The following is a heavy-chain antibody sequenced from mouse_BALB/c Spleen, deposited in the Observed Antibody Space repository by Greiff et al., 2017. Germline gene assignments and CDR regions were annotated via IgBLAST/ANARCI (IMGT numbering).Heavy chain of an antibody. J-gene: IGHJ2*01. CDR2: ISNLAYSI. V-gene: IGHV5-15*02. CDR1: GFTFSDYG. Sequence: EVQRVESGGGLVQPGGSRKLSCAASGFTFSDYGMAWVRQAPGKGPEWVAFISNLAYSIYYADTVTGRFTISRENAKNTLYLEMSSLRSEDTAMYYCARDYYGSSYFDYWGQGTTLTVSS. CDR3: ARDYYGSSYFDY. D-gene: IGHD1-1*01.